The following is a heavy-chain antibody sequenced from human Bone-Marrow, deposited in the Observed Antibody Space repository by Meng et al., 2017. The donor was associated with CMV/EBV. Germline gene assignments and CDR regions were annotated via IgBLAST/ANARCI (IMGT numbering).Heavy chain of an antibody. Sequence: GGSLRLSCAASGFTFSSYGMHWVRQAPGKGLEWVAFIRYDGSNKYYADSVRGRFTISRDNSKNTLYLQMSSLRPEDTAIYYCAREYTNSSGTLLDSWGQGTLVTVSS. CDR3: AREYTNSSGTLLDS. CDR1: GFTFSSYG. CDR2: IRYDGSNK. D-gene: IGHD6-6*01. V-gene: IGHV3-30*02. J-gene: IGHJ4*02.